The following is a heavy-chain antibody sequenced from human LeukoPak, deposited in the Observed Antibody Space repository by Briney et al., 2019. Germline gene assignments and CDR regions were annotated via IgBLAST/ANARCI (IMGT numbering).Heavy chain of an antibody. CDR2: IYTSGST. Sequence: PSETLSLTCTVSGGSISSYYWSWIRQPAGKGLEWIGRIYTSGSTNYNPSLKSRVTMSVDTSKNQFSLKLSSVTAADTAVYYCARDYDFWSGSNYYGMDVWGQGTTVTVSS. CDR3: ARDYDFWSGSNYYGMDV. J-gene: IGHJ6*02. V-gene: IGHV4-4*07. D-gene: IGHD3-3*01. CDR1: GGSISSYY.